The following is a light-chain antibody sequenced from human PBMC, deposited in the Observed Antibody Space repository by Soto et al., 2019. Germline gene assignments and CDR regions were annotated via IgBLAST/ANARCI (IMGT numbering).Light chain of an antibody. CDR3: QQYGSSPIT. Sequence: EIVLTQCPGTLSLSPGERATLSCRASQSVDSSYSAWYQQKPGQAPRLLIYDASARATSIPDRFSGSGSGTDFTLTISRLEPEDFAVYYCQQYGSSPITFGQGTRLEIK. V-gene: IGKV3-20*01. CDR2: DAS. J-gene: IGKJ5*01. CDR1: QSVDSSY.